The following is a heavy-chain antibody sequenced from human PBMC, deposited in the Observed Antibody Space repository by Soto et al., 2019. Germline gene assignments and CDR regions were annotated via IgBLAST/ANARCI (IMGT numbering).Heavy chain of an antibody. CDR2: MSGSGGTT. Sequence: EVQLLESGGGLVQPGGSLRLSCAASGFTFSRHAMNWVRQTPGKGLEWISVMSGSGGTTFYADPVKGRFTISRDNSKNTLFLQMNSLRVEETAIYYCAKDVAVEGATVRAFDMWGQGTMVIVSS. V-gene: IGHV3-23*01. CDR1: GFTFSRHA. CDR3: AKDVAVEGATVRAFDM. D-gene: IGHD1-26*01. J-gene: IGHJ3*02.